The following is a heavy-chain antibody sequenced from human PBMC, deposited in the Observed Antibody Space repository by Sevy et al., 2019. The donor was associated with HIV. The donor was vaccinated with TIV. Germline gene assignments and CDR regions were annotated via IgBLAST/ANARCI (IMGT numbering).Heavy chain of an antibody. J-gene: IGHJ4*02. D-gene: IGHD3-3*01. Sequence: GGSLRLSCAASGFTFSTYSMNWVRQAPGRGLEWLSYISGSSGTIYYADSVKGRFTISRDNAKNSLFLQMNTLRAEDMAVYYCARVLQYYDLDYCDHWGQGTLVTVSS. CDR3: ARVLQYYDLDYCDH. CDR1: GFTFSTYS. V-gene: IGHV3-48*01. CDR2: ISGSSGTI.